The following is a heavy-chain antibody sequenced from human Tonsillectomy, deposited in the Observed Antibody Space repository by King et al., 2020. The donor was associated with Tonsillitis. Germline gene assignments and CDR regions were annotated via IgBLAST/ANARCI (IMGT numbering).Heavy chain of an antibody. Sequence: HVQLQESGPGLVKPSETLYLTCTFSGGSISSYFWSWLRQPPGKGLEWIGYIFYRGSTNYNPSLQRRVTISIDTSKNQFSLKLRSVTAADTAVYYCARLDFYDRVPWAFDIWGQGTMVTVSS. CDR2: IFYRGST. CDR1: GGSISSYF. CDR3: ARLDFYDRVPWAFDI. V-gene: IGHV4-59*08. D-gene: IGHD3-22*01. J-gene: IGHJ3*02.